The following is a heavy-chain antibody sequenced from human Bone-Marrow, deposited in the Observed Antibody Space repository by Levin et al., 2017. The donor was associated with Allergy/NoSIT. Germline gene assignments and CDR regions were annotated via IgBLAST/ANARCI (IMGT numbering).Heavy chain of an antibody. Sequence: LSLTCAASAFTFSNYGMNWVRQAPGKGLEWISYISSSGGTIYYADSAKGRFTISRDNANNSLFLQMTRLRDDDTAVYYCARWGYSSSPGFLWGQGTLVTVSS. CDR3: ARWGYSSSPGFL. D-gene: IGHD6-6*01. CDR1: AFTFSNYG. CDR2: ISSSGGTI. J-gene: IGHJ4*02. V-gene: IGHV3-48*02.